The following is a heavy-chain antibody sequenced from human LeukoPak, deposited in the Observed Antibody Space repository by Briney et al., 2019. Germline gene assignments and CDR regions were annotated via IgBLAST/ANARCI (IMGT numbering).Heavy chain of an antibody. Sequence: GGSLRLSCAASGFTFSNHGMHWVRQAPGKGLEWVAFIRYDGSHEYYADSVKGRFTISRDNSKNTLYLQMNSVRSEDTALYYCAKPSGSGVDYWGQGTRVTVSS. CDR3: AKPSGSGVDY. J-gene: IGHJ4*01. CDR1: GFTFSNHG. D-gene: IGHD1-26*01. V-gene: IGHV3-30*02. CDR2: IRYDGSHE.